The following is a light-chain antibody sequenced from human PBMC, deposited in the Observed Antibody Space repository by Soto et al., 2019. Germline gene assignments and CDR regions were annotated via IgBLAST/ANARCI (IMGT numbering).Light chain of an antibody. J-gene: IGKJ5*01. CDR3: QQYGSSTPIT. CDR1: QSVSSSY. V-gene: IGKV3-20*01. Sequence: EIVLTQSPGTLSLSPGERATLSCRASQSVSSSYLAWYQQKPGQAPRLLIYGASSRATGIPDRFSGSGSGRYFTLTIIRLEPDDSAVYYCQQYGSSTPITFGQGTRLEIK. CDR2: GAS.